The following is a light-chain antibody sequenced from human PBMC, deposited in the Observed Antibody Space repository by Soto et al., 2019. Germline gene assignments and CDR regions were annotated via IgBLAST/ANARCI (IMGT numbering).Light chain of an antibody. CDR1: QSINRW. CDR3: QQYKTFSRT. J-gene: IGKJ1*01. Sequence: DIQMTQSPSALSTSVGDRVIITCRASQSINRWLAWYQQKPGKAPKLLIHEASNLESGVPSRFSGSGSGTEFTLTISSLQPDDFATYYCQQYKTFSRTFXQGTKVDIK. V-gene: IGKV1-5*03. CDR2: EAS.